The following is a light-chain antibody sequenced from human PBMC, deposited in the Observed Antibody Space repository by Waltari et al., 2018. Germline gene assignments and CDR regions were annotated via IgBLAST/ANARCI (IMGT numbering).Light chain of an antibody. Sequence: DIQMTQSPSSLSASGGDRVTITCRASQSIATRLNWYQQKPGKAPKVLVYDASTLQSGVPSRFSGSASGTHFTLTISSLQPEDSATYYCQQSSNLPYTFGQGTTLEIK. V-gene: IGKV1-39*01. J-gene: IGKJ2*01. CDR2: DAS. CDR3: QQSSNLPYT. CDR1: QSIATR.